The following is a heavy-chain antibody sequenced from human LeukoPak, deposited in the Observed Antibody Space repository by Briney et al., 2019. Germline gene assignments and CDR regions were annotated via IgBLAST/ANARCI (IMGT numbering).Heavy chain of an antibody. CDR1: GYTFSGYY. V-gene: IGHV1-2*02. CDR2: INPNSGDT. CDR3: ARLPVIVGAWSPIDY. Sequence: ASVKVSCKSSGYTFSGYYIHWVRQAPGQGLEWMGWINPNSGDTKYAQKFQGRVTVTRDKSISTAYMELSRLTSDDTAVYYCARLPVIVGAWSPIDYWGQGTRVTVSS. J-gene: IGHJ4*02. D-gene: IGHD1-26*01.